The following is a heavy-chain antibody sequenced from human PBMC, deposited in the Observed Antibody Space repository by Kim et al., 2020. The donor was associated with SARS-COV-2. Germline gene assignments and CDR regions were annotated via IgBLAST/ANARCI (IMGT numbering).Heavy chain of an antibody. Sequence: ASVKVSCKASGYTFTDYVLHWVRQAPGRGLEWLGWIYSKTGETKYTQRFQDRVTLTRDRSISTAYMELSGLGSDDTAVYYCSRDFKGTANWEFDYWSQGTLVTVSS. D-gene: IGHD1-1*01. J-gene: IGHJ4*02. CDR1: GYTFTDYV. CDR2: IYSKTGET. V-gene: IGHV1-2*02. CDR3: SRDFKGTANWEFDY.